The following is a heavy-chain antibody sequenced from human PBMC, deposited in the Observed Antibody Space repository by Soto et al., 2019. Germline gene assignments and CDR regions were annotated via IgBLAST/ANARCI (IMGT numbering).Heavy chain of an antibody. V-gene: IGHV3-30*03. Sequence: VQLVESGGGVVQPGRSLRLSCSASGFPFSAYGLHWVRQAPGKGLEWVALLPHTGSTEDYADSVRGRFTVSRDNSEMKLFMQKNTLRNEDTAVLYCVYNTPTFTTDHAMDAWCKGTTVSVSS. CDR1: GFPFSAYG. J-gene: IGHJ6*04. CDR2: LPHTGSTE. D-gene: IGHD1-1*01. CDR3: VYNTPTFTTDHAMDA.